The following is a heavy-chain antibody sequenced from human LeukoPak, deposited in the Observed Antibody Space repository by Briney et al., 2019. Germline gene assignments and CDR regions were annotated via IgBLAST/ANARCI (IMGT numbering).Heavy chain of an antibody. CDR3: ARGHSSVVTAIPYYFDY. Sequence: SETLSLTCTVPGESISGFYWNWIRQPPGKGLEWIGYIYYSGSTNYNPSLKSRVTISVDTSKNQFSLKLSSVTAADTAVYYCARGHSSVVTAIPYYFDYWGQGTLVTVSS. V-gene: IGHV4-59*08. CDR1: GESISGFY. CDR2: IYYSGST. J-gene: IGHJ4*02. D-gene: IGHD2-21*02.